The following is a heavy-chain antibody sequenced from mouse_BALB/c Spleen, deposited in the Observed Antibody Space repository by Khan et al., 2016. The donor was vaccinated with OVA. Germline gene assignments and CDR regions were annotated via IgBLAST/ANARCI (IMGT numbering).Heavy chain of an antibody. V-gene: IGHV3-2*02. CDR1: GYSITSDYA. Sequence: EVQLQESGPGLAKPSQSLSLTCTVTGYSITSDYAWNWIRQFPGNRLEWMGYIDYSGSTSKKPSLKSRMSITRDTSKNQIFLQLKSVTTEDTATYYCVRGRSYWGQGTLVTVSA. CDR3: VRGRSY. CDR2: IDYSGST. J-gene: IGHJ3*01.